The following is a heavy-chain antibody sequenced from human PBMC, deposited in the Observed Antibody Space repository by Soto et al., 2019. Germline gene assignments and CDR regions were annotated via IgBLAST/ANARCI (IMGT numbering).Heavy chain of an antibody. D-gene: IGHD6-13*01. J-gene: IGHJ4*02. CDR3: ARGRVYYFDY. V-gene: IGHV1-3*01. CDR2: IHAGNGDT. CDR1: GYTFSSYA. Sequence: ASVKVSCKASGYTFSSYAVQWVRQAPGQSLEWIGWIHAGNGDTKYSQKFHGRVTLTRDTSANQFSLKLSSVTAADTAVYYCARGRVYYFDYWGQGTLVTVSS.